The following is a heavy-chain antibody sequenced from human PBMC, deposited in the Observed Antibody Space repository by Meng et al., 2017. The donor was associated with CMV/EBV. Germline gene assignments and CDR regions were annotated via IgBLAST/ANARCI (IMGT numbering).Heavy chain of an antibody. CDR1: GYTFTGYY. CDR3: ARSPPGAILYYFDY. V-gene: IGHV1-18*04. J-gene: IGHJ4*02. Sequence: KASGYTFTGYYMHWVRQAPGQGLEWMGWISAYNGNTNYAQKLQGRVTMTTDTSTSTAYMELRSLRSDDTAVYYCARSPPGAILYYFDYWGQGTLVTVSS. CDR2: ISAYNGNT. D-gene: IGHD3-10*01.